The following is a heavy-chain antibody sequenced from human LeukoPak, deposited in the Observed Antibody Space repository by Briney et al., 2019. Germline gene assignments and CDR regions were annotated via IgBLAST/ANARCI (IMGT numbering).Heavy chain of an antibody. D-gene: IGHD3-10*01. CDR3: ARARRADYSGSGSYGPFDI. CDR2: IYYSGST. V-gene: IGHV4-39*07. Sequence: SETLSLTCTVSGGSISSSSYYWGWIRQPPGKGLEWIGSIYYSGSTYYNPSLKSRVTISVDTSKNQFSLKPSSVTAADTAVYYCARARRADYSGSGSYGPFDIWGQGTMVSVSS. J-gene: IGHJ3*02. CDR1: GGSISSSSYY.